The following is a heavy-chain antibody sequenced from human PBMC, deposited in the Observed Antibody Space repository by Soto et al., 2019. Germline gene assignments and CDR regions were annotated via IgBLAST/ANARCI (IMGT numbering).Heavy chain of an antibody. Sequence: TSETLSLTCAVSGDSISSSNWWSWVRQPPGKGLEWIGEIYHSGSANYNPSLTSRLTMSVDKSKNQFSLNLTSVTAADTAVYYCARARLGTLFRGFNWLGPWGPGTLVTVSS. D-gene: IGHD3-10*01. V-gene: IGHV4-4*02. J-gene: IGHJ5*02. CDR3: ARARLGTLFRGFNWLGP. CDR2: IYHSGSA. CDR1: GDSISSSNW.